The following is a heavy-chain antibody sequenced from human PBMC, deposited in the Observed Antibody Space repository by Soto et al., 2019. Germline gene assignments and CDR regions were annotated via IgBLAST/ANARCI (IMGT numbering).Heavy chain of an antibody. CDR1: GFTFSSYA. CDR2: ISGTGGTT. CDR3: AKETGTYSFYLYS. V-gene: IGHV3-23*01. Sequence: PGGSLRVSCEASGFTFSSYAMNWVRQGPGKGLEWVSTISGTGGTTKYADSVKGRFTISRDNSKNTLYLQMNSLRAEDTAVFYCAKETGTYSFYLYSWGQGTPVTVSS. J-gene: IGHJ4*02. D-gene: IGHD1-7*01.